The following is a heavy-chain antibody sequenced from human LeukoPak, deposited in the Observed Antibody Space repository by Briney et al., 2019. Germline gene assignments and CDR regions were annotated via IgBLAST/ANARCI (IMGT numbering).Heavy chain of an antibody. D-gene: IGHD6-25*01. V-gene: IGHV4-59*08. J-gene: IGHJ4*02. CDR1: GTSISDYS. CDR2: VFYNGSA. Sequence: SETLSLTCSVSGTSISDYSWSWIRQPPGKGLEWIGHVFYNGSANYNPSLKSRVTISVDTSKSHFSLKLSSETAADTAIYYCARLDKGIKAAHFDYWGQGTLVTVSS. CDR3: ARLDKGIKAAHFDY.